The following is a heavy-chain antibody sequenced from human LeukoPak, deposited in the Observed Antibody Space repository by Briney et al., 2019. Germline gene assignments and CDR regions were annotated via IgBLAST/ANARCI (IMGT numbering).Heavy chain of an antibody. J-gene: IGHJ4*02. Sequence: SETLSLTCTVSGGSISSYYWSWIRQPPGEGLEWIGYIYYSGSTNYNPSLKSRVTISVDASKNQFSLKLSSVTAADTAVYYCARGDTAMPSVDYWGQGTLVTVSS. V-gene: IGHV4-59*08. CDR2: IYYSGST. D-gene: IGHD5-18*01. CDR3: ARGDTAMPSVDY. CDR1: GGSISSYY.